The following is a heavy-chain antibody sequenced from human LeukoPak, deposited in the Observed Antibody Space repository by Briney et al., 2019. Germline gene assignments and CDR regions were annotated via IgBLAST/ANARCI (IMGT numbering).Heavy chain of an antibody. Sequence: ASVKVSCKAFGYTFTNYYMHWVRQAPGQGLEWMGIINPSGGSTNYAQKFQGRVTMTRDTSTSTVYMELSSLGSEDTAVYYCARPLRQLDRGGNYYMDVWGKGTTVTVSS. V-gene: IGHV1-46*01. CDR3: ARPLRQLDRGGNYYMDV. CDR1: GYTFTNYY. CDR2: INPSGGST. D-gene: IGHD6-6*01. J-gene: IGHJ6*03.